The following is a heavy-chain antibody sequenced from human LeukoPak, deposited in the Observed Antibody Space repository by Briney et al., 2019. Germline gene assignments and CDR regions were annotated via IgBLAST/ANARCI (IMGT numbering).Heavy chain of an antibody. J-gene: IGHJ4*02. CDR2: MSPNSGDT. CDR3: ARGPPNWGYDY. V-gene: IGHV1-8*01. Sequence: ASVKVSCKASGCTFTSYDFNWVRQATGQRPEWMGWMSPNSGDTGYAQKFQDRVTMTRNTSISTAYMELSSLRSDDTAVYYCARGPPNWGYDYWGPGTLVTVSS. D-gene: IGHD7-27*01. CDR1: GCTFTSYD.